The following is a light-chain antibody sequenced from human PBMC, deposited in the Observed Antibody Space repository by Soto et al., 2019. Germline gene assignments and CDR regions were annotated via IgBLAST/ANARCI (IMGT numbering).Light chain of an antibody. J-gene: IGKJ1*01. V-gene: IGKV1-39*01. CDR3: QQSFSFPWT. Sequence: DLQMTQSPSSLSASVGDRVTFTCRAIQHIRTYLNWYQRKPGKAPDLLIYSASSLKSGVPSRFSGSRYGTDFTITISGLQPDDFATYFCQQSFSFPWTFGQGPKVEIK. CDR1: QHIRTY. CDR2: SAS.